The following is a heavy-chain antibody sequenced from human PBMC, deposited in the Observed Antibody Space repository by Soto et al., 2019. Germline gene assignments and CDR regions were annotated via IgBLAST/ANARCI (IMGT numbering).Heavy chain of an antibody. CDR3: ARVNMVQFGGVYGMDV. CDR2: IYYSGST. CDR1: GGSISSGDYY. D-gene: IGHD3-16*01. J-gene: IGHJ6*02. Sequence: QVQLQESGPGLVKPSQTLSLTCTVSGGSISSGDYYWSWIRQPPGKVLEWIGYIYYSGSTYYNPSLKSRVTISVDTSKNQFALKLSSVTAADTAVYYCARVNMVQFGGVYGMDVWGQGTTVTVSS. V-gene: IGHV4-30-4*01.